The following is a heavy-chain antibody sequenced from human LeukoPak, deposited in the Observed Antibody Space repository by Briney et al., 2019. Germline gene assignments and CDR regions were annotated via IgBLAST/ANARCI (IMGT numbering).Heavy chain of an antibody. J-gene: IGHJ4*02. Sequence: GGSLRLSCAASGFTFSSYSMNWVRQAPGKGLEWVSSISSSSSYIYYADSVKGRFTISRDNAKNSLYLQMNSLRAEDTAVYYCAREAAAVNGFDYWGQGILVTVSS. CDR2: ISSSSSYI. CDR3: AREAAAVNGFDY. D-gene: IGHD6-13*01. V-gene: IGHV3-21*01. CDR1: GFTFSSYS.